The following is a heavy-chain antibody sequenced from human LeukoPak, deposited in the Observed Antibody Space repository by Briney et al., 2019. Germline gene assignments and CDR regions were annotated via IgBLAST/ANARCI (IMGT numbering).Heavy chain of an antibody. CDR3: ARAYGSGSYYNYVNFDY. CDR1: GYTFTGYY. D-gene: IGHD3-10*01. CDR2: INPNSGGT. V-gene: IGHV1-2*02. Sequence: ASVKVSCMASGYTFTGYYMHWVRQAPGQGLEWMGWINPNSGGTNYAQKFQGRVTMTRETSISTAYMELSRLRSDDTAVYYCARAYGSGSYYNYVNFDYWGQGTLVTVSS. J-gene: IGHJ4*02.